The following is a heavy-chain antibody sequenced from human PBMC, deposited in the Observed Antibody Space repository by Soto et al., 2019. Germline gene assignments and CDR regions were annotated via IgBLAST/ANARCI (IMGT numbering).Heavy chain of an antibody. J-gene: IGHJ6*02. Sequence: QVQLQQWGAGLLKPSETLSLTCAVYGGSFSGYYWSWIRQPPGKGLEWIGEINHSGSTNNNPSLKSRVTISVDTSKNQFSLKLSSVTAADTAVYDCASPYYYYGMDVWGQGTTVTVSS. V-gene: IGHV4-34*01. CDR2: INHSGST. CDR3: ASPYYYYGMDV. CDR1: GGSFSGYY.